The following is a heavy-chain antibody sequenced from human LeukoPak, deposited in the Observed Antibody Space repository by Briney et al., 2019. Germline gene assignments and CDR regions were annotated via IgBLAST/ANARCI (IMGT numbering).Heavy chain of an antibody. J-gene: IGHJ4*02. CDR2: ISSSGSTI. Sequence: GGPLRLSCAASGFTFNTYGMNWVRQAPGKGLEWVSYISSSGSTIYYADSVKGRFTISRDNAKNSLYLQMDNLRAEDTAVYYCARRIAVAGYYFDFWGQGTLVTASS. CDR1: GFTFNTYG. V-gene: IGHV3-48*03. D-gene: IGHD6-19*01. CDR3: ARRIAVAGYYFDF.